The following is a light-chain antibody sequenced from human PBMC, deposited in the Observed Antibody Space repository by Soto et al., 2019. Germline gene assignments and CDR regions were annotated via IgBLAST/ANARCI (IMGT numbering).Light chain of an antibody. CDR3: SSYTSTTTLYI. J-gene: IGLJ1*01. CDR1: SSDIGGYKY. Sequence: QSALTQPASVSGSPGQSITISCTGTSSDIGGYKYVSWYQQHPGKAPKVIIYDVTYRPSGVSDRFSGSKSGNTASLTISGLQAEDEADYYCSSYTSTTTLYIFGTGTQLTVL. CDR2: DVT. V-gene: IGLV2-14*03.